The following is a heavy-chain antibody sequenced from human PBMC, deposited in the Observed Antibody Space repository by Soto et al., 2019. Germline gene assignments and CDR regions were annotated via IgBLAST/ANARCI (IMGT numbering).Heavy chain of an antibody. Sequence: PSETLSLTCTVSGDSIRSGNHYWSWIRQPPGKGLEWIGYIYYSGSTYYSPSLKSRVTISVDTSKNQFSLKLNSVTAADTAVYYRARVDILTVYGRMDVWGQGTTVTVSS. V-gene: IGHV4-30-4*01. CDR2: IYYSGST. CDR3: ARVDILTVYGRMDV. J-gene: IGHJ6*02. CDR1: GDSIRSGNHY. D-gene: IGHD3-9*01.